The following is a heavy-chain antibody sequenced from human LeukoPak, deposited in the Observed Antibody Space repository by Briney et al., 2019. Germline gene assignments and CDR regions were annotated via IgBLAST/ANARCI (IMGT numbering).Heavy chain of an antibody. J-gene: IGHJ3*02. D-gene: IGHD1-26*01. V-gene: IGHV3-11*01. CDR3: AYVYSGTYSRI. CDR1: GFTFSDYY. Sequence: PGGSLRLSCAASGFTFSDYYMSWIRQAPGKGLEWVSYISKSGSTTYYADSVKGRFTISRDNAKNSLYLQMNSLRAEDTAVYYCAYVYSGTYSRIWGQGTMVTVSS. CDR2: ISKSGSTT.